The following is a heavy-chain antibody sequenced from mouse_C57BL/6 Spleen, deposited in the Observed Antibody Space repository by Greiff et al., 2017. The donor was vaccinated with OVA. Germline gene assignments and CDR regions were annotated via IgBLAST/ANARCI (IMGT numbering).Heavy chain of an antibody. CDR1: GYTFTDYY. V-gene: IGHV1-26*01. CDR3: ARKRDGNYFDY. CDR2: INPNNGGT. D-gene: IGHD2-1*01. J-gene: IGHJ2*01. Sequence: EVQLQQSGPELVKPGASVKISCKASGYTFTDYYMNWVKQSHGKSLEWIGDINPNNGGTSYNQKFKGKATLTVDKSSSTAYMELRSLTSEDSAVYYCARKRDGNYFDYWGQGTTLTVSS.